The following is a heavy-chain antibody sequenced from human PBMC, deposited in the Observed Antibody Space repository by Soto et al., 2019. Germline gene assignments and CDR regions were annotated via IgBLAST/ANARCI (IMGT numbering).Heavy chain of an antibody. Sequence: SETPFPTFPLPGGSISSYYCSWIRQPPGKGLEWIGYNYYSGSTNYNPSLKSRVTISVDTSKNQFCLKLSSVTAADTAVYYCARDRRAGKRLYHYYGMDVWGQGTTVTVSS. J-gene: IGHJ6*02. CDR3: ARDRRAGKRLYHYYGMDV. CDR2: NYYSGST. V-gene: IGHV4-59*01. CDR1: GGSISSYY. D-gene: IGHD1-1*01.